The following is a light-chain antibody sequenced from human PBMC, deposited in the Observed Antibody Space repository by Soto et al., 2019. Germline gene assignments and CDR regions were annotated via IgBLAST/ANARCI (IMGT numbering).Light chain of an antibody. Sequence: IQMTQSPSTLSASIGDRVTITCRASQSTNNRLAWYQQMPGKAPNLLIYDASSLESGVPSRFRGSGSETEFTLTISGLQPDDFATYYCQQFIDGWTFGQGTKVDIK. CDR3: QQFIDGWT. CDR2: DAS. J-gene: IGKJ1*01. CDR1: QSTNNR. V-gene: IGKV1-5*01.